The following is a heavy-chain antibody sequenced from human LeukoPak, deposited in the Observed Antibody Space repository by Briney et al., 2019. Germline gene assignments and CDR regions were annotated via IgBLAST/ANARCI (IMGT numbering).Heavy chain of an antibody. V-gene: IGHV4-30-2*01. J-gene: IGHJ4*02. CDR3: ACRTDSSGYYYHY. D-gene: IGHD3-22*01. Sequence: PSETLTLTCAVSGGSISSGGYSCSWIRQPPGKGLEWIGYIYHSGSTYYNPSLKSRVTISVDRSKNQFSLKLSSVTAADTAVYYCACRTDSSGYYYHYWGQGTLVTVSS. CDR1: GGSISSGGYS. CDR2: IYHSGST.